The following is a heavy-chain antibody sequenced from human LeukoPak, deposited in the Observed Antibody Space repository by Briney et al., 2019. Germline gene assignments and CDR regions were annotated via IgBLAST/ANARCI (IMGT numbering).Heavy chain of an antibody. J-gene: IGHJ4*02. D-gene: IGHD6-19*01. CDR1: GYTFTDYY. Sequence: GASVKVSCKASGYTFTDYYMHWMRQAPGQGPEWMGWMNPNSGGTNYAQKFQGRVTMTRDTSITTAYMELSSLRSDDTAVYYCAPRRVAADKGFDYWGQRTLVTVSS. CDR2: MNPNSGGT. V-gene: IGHV1-2*02. CDR3: APRRVAADKGFDY.